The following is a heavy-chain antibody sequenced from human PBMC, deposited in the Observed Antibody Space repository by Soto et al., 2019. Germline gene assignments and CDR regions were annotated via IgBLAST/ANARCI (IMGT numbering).Heavy chain of an antibody. Sequence: QVQLQESGPGLVKPSGTLSLTCAVSGGSISSSNWWSWVRQPPGKGLEWIGEIYHSGSTNYNPSLKSRVTISVDKSKNQFSLKLSSVTAADTAVYYCARDHSVRVAAATLYWFDPWGQGTLVTVSS. J-gene: IGHJ5*02. V-gene: IGHV4-4*02. CDR1: GGSISSSNW. CDR3: ARDHSVRVAAATLYWFDP. D-gene: IGHD2-15*01. CDR2: IYHSGST.